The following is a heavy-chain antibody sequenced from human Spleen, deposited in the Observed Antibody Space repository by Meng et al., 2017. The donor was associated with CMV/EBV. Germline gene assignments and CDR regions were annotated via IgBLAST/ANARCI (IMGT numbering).Heavy chain of an antibody. V-gene: IGHV3-23*03. Sequence: GGSLRLSCAASRFTFSSYAMSWVRQAPGKGLEWVSVIYGGGSTSYYADSVKGRFTISRDNSKNTLYLQMNSLRAEDTAVYYCAKWDTAMVDAFDIWGQGTMVTVSS. CDR2: IYGGGSTS. D-gene: IGHD5-18*01. CDR1: RFTFSSYA. J-gene: IGHJ3*02. CDR3: AKWDTAMVDAFDI.